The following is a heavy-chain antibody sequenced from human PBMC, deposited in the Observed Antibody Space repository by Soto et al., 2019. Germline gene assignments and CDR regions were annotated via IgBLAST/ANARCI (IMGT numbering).Heavy chain of an antibody. V-gene: IGHV4-59*08. CDR1: GGSISSYY. Sequence: QVQLQESGPGLVKPSETLSLTCTLSGGSISSYYWSWIRQPPGKGLEWVGYIYYSGSTNYNPSLKSRVTIPVDPSKNQFSLKLSSVTAADTAVYYCARRYGSSFDYWGQGTLVTVSS. CDR3: ARRYGSSFDY. J-gene: IGHJ4*02. CDR2: IYYSGST. D-gene: IGHD5-12*01.